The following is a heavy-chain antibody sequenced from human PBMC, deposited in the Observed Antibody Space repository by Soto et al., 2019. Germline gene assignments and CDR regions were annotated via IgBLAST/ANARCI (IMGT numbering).Heavy chain of an antibody. V-gene: IGHV4-59*08. Sequence: QVQLQESGPGLVKPSETLSLTCTVSGGSISSYYWSWIRQPPGKGLEWIGYIYYSGSTNYNPSLKSRVTISVDPSKNQFSRKLSSVTAADTAVYYCARQGGYNYWYFDLWGRGTLVTVSS. CDR3: ARQGGYNYWYFDL. CDR1: GGSISSYY. D-gene: IGHD5-12*01. CDR2: IYYSGST. J-gene: IGHJ2*01.